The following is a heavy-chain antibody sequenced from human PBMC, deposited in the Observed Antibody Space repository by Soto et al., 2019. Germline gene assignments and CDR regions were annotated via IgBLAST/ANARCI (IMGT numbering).Heavy chain of an antibody. D-gene: IGHD3-22*01. Sequence: PSETLSLTCTVSGGSVSSGSYYWSWIRQPPGKGLEWIGYIYYSGSTNYNPSLKSRVTISVDTSKNQFSLKLSSVTAADTAVYYCARIRRYDSSGYYYFDYWGQGTLVTVSS. J-gene: IGHJ4*02. CDR2: IYYSGST. CDR3: ARIRRYDSSGYYYFDY. CDR1: GGSVSSGSYY. V-gene: IGHV4-61*01.